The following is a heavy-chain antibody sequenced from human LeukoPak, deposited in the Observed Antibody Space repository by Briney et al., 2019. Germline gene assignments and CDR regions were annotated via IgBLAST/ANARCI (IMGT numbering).Heavy chain of an antibody. CDR2: IYYSGST. V-gene: IGHV4-39*07. J-gene: IGHJ3*02. CDR1: GDSISSSSYY. CDR3: ARDPYYYDSSGYPRGAFDI. D-gene: IGHD3-22*01. Sequence: SETLSLTCTVSGDSISSSSYYWGWIRQPPGKGLEWIGSIYYSGSTYYNPSLKSRVTISVDTSKNQFSLKLSSVTAADTAVYYCARDPYYYDSSGYPRGAFDIWGQGTMVTVSS.